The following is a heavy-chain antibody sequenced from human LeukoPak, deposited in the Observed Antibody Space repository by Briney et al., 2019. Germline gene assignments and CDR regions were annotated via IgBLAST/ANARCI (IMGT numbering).Heavy chain of an antibody. J-gene: IGHJ4*02. CDR2: IYYSGST. V-gene: IGHV4-59*01. CDR1: GGSISSYY. Sequence: PSETLSLTCTVSGGSISSYYWSWTRQPPGKGLEWIGYIYYSGSTNYNPSLKSRVTISVDTSKNQFSLKLSSVTAADTAVYYCARVRWYSGSYAQGFVDYWGQGTLVTVSS. CDR3: ARVRWYSGSYAQGFVDY. D-gene: IGHD1-26*01.